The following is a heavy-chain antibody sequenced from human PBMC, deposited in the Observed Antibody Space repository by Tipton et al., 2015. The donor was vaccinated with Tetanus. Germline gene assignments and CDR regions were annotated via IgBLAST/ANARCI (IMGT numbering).Heavy chain of an antibody. D-gene: IGHD1-1*01. V-gene: IGHV3-21*04. J-gene: IGHJ2*01. CDR3: ARRLGPYTGDYIWHLDL. CDR2: ISSTSSYI. CDR1: GFIFSNYR. Sequence: SLRLSCAVSGFIFSNYRMNWVRQAPGKGLEWVSSISSTSSYIYYADSVKGRFTISRDNAKNSLFLQMDRLKASDTAMYYCARRLGPYTGDYIWHLDLWGRGTLVTVSS.